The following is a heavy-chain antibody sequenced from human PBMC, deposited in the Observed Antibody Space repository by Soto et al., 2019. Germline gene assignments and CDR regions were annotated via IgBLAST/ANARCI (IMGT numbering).Heavy chain of an antibody. CDR1: GFTFSSYD. CDR2: IGTAGDT. Sequence: EVQLVESGGGLVQPGGSLRLSCAASGFTFSSYDMHWVRQATGKGLEWVSAIGTAGDTYYPGSVKGRFTISRENAKNSLYLQMNSLRAGDTAVYYCARSSSSGLDYYYYMDVWGKGTTVTVSS. V-gene: IGHV3-13*01. D-gene: IGHD6-6*01. J-gene: IGHJ6*03. CDR3: ARSSSSGLDYYYYMDV.